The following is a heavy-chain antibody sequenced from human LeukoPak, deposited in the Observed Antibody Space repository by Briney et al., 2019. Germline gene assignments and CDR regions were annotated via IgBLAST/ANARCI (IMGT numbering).Heavy chain of an antibody. J-gene: IGHJ5*02. CDR3: AGDLGQYYDTSDNWFDP. V-gene: IGHV3-7*01. CDR2: IKQEGSEK. CDR1: GFTFSSYW. Sequence: PGGSLRLSCAASGFTFSSYWMSWVRQAPGKGLEGVANIKQEGSEKYYVDSVKGRFTISRDNAKNSLYLQMNSLRAEDTAVYYCAGDLGQYYDTSDNWFDPWGQGTLVTVSS. D-gene: IGHD3-22*01.